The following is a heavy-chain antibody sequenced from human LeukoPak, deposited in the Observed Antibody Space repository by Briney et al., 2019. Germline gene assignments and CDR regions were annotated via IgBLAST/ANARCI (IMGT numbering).Heavy chain of an antibody. V-gene: IGHV3-33*01. D-gene: IGHD1-26*01. Sequence: AGGSLRLSCAASGFTFSSYCMHWVRQAPGKGLEWVAVIWYDGSNKYYADSVKGRFTISRDNSKNTLYLQMNSLRAEDTAVYCCARDLGVGATTILDYWGQGTLVTVSS. CDR2: IWYDGSNK. CDR1: GFTFSSYC. J-gene: IGHJ4*02. CDR3: ARDLGVGATTILDY.